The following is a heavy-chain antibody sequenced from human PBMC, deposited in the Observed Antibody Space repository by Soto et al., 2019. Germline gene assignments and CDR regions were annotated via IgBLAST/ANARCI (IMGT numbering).Heavy chain of an antibody. Sequence: SETLSLTCTVSGVSISSGGYYWSWIRQHPGKGLEWIGYIYYSGSTYYNPSLKSRVTISVDTSKNQFSLKLSSVTAADTAVYYCATERAKYYYGSGSYSYWGQGTLVTVSS. CDR3: ATERAKYYYGSGSYSY. V-gene: IGHV4-31*03. CDR2: IYYSGST. J-gene: IGHJ4*02. D-gene: IGHD3-10*01. CDR1: GVSISSGGYY.